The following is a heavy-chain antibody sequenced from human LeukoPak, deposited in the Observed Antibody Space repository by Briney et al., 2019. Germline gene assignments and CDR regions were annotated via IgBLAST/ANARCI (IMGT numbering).Heavy chain of an antibody. J-gene: IGHJ4*02. D-gene: IGHD5-12*01. Sequence: PVGSLRLSCAASGFTFSSYAMSWVRQAPGKGLEWVSAISGSGGSTYYADSVKGRSTISRDNSKNTLYLQMNSLRAEDTAVYYCAKSVSYSGYDLDYWGQGTLVTVSS. CDR1: GFTFSSYA. CDR3: AKSVSYSGYDLDY. CDR2: ISGSGGST. V-gene: IGHV3-23*01.